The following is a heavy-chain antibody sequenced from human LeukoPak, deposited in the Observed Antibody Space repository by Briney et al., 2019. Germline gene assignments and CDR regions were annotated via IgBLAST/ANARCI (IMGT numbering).Heavy chain of an antibody. CDR2: SSVYYSAYNGNT. J-gene: IGHJ4*02. V-gene: IGHV1-18*01. CDR3: AREYGSGSYTGIDY. CDR1: GYRFTSYG. Sequence: ASVKVTCKASGYRFTSYGITWVRQAPGQGHEWMGWSSVYYSAYNGNTHYAQKLQGRVTMTTDTSTSTGYMELRSLRSDDTAVYYCAREYGSGSYTGIDYWGQGTLVTVSS. D-gene: IGHD3-10*01.